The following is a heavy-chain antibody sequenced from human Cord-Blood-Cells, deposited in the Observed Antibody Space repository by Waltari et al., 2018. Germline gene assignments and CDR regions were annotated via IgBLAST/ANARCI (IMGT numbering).Heavy chain of an antibody. CDR1: GYTFTSYW. V-gene: IGHV5-51*01. CDR2: IYPGDSDT. CDR3: AILSFGVEYDSSGYYYY. Sequence: EVQLVQSGAEVKKPGGSLKISCKGSGYTFTSYWCGWVRQRPGKGLEWMGIIYPGDSDTRYSPSFQGQVTISADKSISTAYLQWSSLKASDTAMYYCAILSFGVEYDSSGYYYYWGQGTLVTVSS. D-gene: IGHD3-22*01. J-gene: IGHJ4*02.